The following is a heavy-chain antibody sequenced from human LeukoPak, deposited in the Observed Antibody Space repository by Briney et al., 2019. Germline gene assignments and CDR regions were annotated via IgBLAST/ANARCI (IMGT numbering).Heavy chain of an antibody. V-gene: IGHV3-30*02. Sequence: GGSLRLSCAASGFTFSSYGMHWVRQAPGKGLEWVAFIHFDGSTKYYADSVQGRFTISRDNSRNILYLQMNNLRPEDTAFYYCAKDQCTRTRCDGYPGYWGQGTLVTVSS. CDR3: AKDQCTRTRCDGYPGY. D-gene: IGHD2-2*01. CDR2: IHFDGSTK. CDR1: GFTFSSYG. J-gene: IGHJ4*02.